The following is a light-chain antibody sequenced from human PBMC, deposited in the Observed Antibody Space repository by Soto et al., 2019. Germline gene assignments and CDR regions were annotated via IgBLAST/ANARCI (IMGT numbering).Light chain of an antibody. V-gene: IGKV4-1*01. CDR3: QPLSTYPST. Sequence: DIVVTQSPDSLPVSLGERANINCKPSQSVLNSSNNKNYLAWYQQKPGEAPKLLIFAASTLQSGVPSRFSGSGSGTDFTLTISSLQAEDFATYYCQPLSTYPSTFGGGTQVEIK. J-gene: IGKJ4*01. CDR2: AAS. CDR1: QSVLNSSNNKNY.